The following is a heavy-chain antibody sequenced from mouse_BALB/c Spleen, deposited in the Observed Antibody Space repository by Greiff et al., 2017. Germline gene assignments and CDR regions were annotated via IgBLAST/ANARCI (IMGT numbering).Heavy chain of an antibody. V-gene: IGHV1-5*01. J-gene: IGHJ4*01. CDR1: GYTFTSYW. CDR2: IYPGNSDT. D-gene: IGHD2-4*01. Sequence: EVQLQQSGTVLARPGASVKMSCKASGYTFTSYWMHWVKQRPGQGLEWIGAIYPGNSDTSYNQQFKGKAKLTAVTSTSTAYMELSSLTNEDSAVYYCTTMITNYAMDYWGQGTSVTVSS. CDR3: TTMITNYAMDY.